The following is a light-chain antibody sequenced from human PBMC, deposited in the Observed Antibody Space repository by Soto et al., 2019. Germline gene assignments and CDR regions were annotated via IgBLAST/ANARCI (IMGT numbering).Light chain of an antibody. CDR3: QQYNDWPPGYT. J-gene: IGKJ2*01. Sequence: EIVMTQSPATLSVSPGERAALSCRASQSISTKLAWYQQKPGQPPRLLIFGASTRATGVPARFSGSGSGTDFTLTIDSLQTEDFAVYYCQQYNDWPPGYTFGQGTSLEIK. V-gene: IGKV3-15*01. CDR1: QSISTK. CDR2: GAS.